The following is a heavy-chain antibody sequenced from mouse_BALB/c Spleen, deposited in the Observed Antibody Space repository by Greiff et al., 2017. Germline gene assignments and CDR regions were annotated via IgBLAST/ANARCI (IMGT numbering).Heavy chain of an antibody. CDR3: AKTGGYYAMDY. CDR2: ISSGGSYT. V-gene: IGHV5-9-3*01. J-gene: IGHJ4*01. CDR1: GFTFSSYA. Sequence: EVKLVESGGGLVKPGGSLKLSCAASGFTFSSYAMSWVRQTPEKRLEWVATISSGGSYTYYPDSVKGRFTISRDNAKNTLYLQMSSLRSEDTAMYYCAKTGGYYAMDYWGQGTSVTVSS.